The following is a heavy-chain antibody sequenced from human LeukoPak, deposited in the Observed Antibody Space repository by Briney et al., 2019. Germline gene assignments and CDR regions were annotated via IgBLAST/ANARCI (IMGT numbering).Heavy chain of an antibody. CDR2: INNDGSST. Sequence: GGSLRLSCAASGFTFSRYWMHWVRQAPGKGLVWVSRINNDGSSTNYADSVKGRFTISRDNAKNTLYLQMNSLRVEDTAVYYCARGEPGRFDYWGQGTLVTVSS. CDR1: GFTFSRYW. CDR3: ARGEPGRFDY. J-gene: IGHJ4*02. D-gene: IGHD3-10*01. V-gene: IGHV3-74*01.